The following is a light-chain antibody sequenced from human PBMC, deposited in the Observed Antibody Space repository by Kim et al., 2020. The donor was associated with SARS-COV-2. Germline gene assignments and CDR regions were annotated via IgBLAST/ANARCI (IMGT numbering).Light chain of an antibody. CDR2: SVS. V-gene: IGLV2-14*03. CDR3: SSYTGSSSVI. J-gene: IGLJ2*01. CDR1: SSDIGGYNY. Sequence: GHSITISGTGGSSDIGGYNYVSWYQQHPGKAPKLMIYSVSNRPSGVSNRFSGSKSGYTASLTISGLQAEDEADYYCSSYTGSSSVIFGGGTQLTVL.